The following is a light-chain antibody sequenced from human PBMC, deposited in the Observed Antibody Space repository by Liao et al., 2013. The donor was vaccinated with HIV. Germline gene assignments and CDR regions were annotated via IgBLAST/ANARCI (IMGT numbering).Light chain of an antibody. Sequence: SFVLTQPPSVSVAPGKTARFTCGGNNIGRFSVQWYQQKPGQAPVLVIYYDSDRPSGIPERFSGSNSGNTATLTISGTQPMDEADYYCQAWDSNTYVVFGGGTKLTVL. CDR1: NIGRFS. CDR2: YDS. J-gene: IGLJ2*01. CDR3: QAWDSNTYVV. V-gene: IGLV3-21*01.